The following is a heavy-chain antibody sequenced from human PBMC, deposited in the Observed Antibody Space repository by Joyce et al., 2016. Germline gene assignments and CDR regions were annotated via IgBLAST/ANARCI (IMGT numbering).Heavy chain of an antibody. V-gene: IGHV2-5*01. J-gene: IGHJ4*02. D-gene: IGHD5-18*01. Sequence: QITLKESGPTLVKPTQTLTLTCTFSGFSLTTSGVGVGWIRQPPGKALEWLTLIYWNDNKYYIPSLKSRLTITKYTSKNQVVLTMTNMYPVDTATYFCAHRYSYGYFHWGQGTLVTVSS. CDR1: GFSLTTSGVG. CDR3: AHRYSYGYFH. CDR2: IYWNDNK.